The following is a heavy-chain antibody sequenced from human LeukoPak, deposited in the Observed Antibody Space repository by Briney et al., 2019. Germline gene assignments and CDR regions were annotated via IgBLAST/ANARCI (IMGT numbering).Heavy chain of an antibody. J-gene: IGHJ4*02. CDR2: INPNSGGT. CDR3: ARGGYYDSSGPDY. CDR1: GYTFTGYY. D-gene: IGHD3-22*01. Sequence: ASVKVSCKASGYTFTGYYMHWVRQAPGQGLEWMGWINPNSGGTNYAQKFQGWVTMTRDTSISTAYMELRSLRSDDTAVYYCARGGYYDSSGPDYWGQGTLVTVSS. V-gene: IGHV1-2*04.